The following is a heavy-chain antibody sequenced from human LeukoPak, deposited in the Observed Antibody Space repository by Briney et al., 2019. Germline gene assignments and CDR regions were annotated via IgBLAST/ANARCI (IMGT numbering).Heavy chain of an antibody. J-gene: IGHJ6*03. V-gene: IGHV5-51*01. CDR2: IYPGDSDT. Sequence: GESLKISCKGSGYSFTNYWIGWVRQMPGKGLEWMGIIYPGDSDTRYSPSFQGQVTISADKSISTAYLQWSSLKASDTAMYYCARQGYLTGDPYYYYYMDVWGKGTTVTVSS. D-gene: IGHD7-27*01. CDR3: ARQGYLTGDPYYYYYMDV. CDR1: GYSFTNYW.